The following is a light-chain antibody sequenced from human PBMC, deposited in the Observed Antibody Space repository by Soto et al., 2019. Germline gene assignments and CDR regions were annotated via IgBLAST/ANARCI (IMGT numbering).Light chain of an antibody. CDR3: QQYGDSPMYT. V-gene: IGKV3-20*01. CDR2: GAS. CDR1: QSVSSSH. Sequence: EIVLTQSPGTLSSSPGERATLSCRASQSVSSSHLAWYQQKPGQAPRLLIYGASSRATGIPDRFSGSGSGTDFTLTISRLEPEDFAVYFSQQYGDSPMYTFGQGTKLEI. J-gene: IGKJ2*01.